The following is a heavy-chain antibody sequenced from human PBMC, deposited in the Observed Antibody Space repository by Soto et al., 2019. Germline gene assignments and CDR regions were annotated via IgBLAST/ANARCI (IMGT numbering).Heavy chain of an antibody. D-gene: IGHD6-19*01. J-gene: IGHJ4*02. CDR2: ITVNSGNT. V-gene: IGHV1-18*01. Sequence: QVQLVQSGVEVKKPGASVKVSCKASGYTFNTYGIGWVRQAPGQGLEWMGWITVNSGNTNYPQNFQGRVTMTTDTSTGTAYMELSSLTSDDTAVYYCGRGLGGGWYYFDYWGQGTLVTVSS. CDR3: GRGLGGGWYYFDY. CDR1: GYTFNTYG.